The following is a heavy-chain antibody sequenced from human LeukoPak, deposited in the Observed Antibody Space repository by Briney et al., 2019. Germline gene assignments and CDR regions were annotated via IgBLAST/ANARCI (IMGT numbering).Heavy chain of an antibody. D-gene: IGHD6-19*01. J-gene: IGHJ4*02. CDR2: IYYSGST. V-gene: IGHV4-59*08. CDR3: ASRPTYSSGWYFDY. Sequence: PSETLSLTCTVSGGSISSYYWSWIRQPPGKGLDGIGYIYYSGSTNYNPSLKSRVTISVDTSKNQFSLKLSSVTAADTAVYYCASRPTYSSGWYFDYWGQGTLVTVSS. CDR1: GGSISSYY.